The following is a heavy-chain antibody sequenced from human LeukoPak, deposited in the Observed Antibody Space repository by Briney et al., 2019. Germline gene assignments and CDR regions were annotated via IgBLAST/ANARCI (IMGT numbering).Heavy chain of an antibody. V-gene: IGHV4-34*01. J-gene: IGHJ6*02. D-gene: IGHD5-18*01. CDR2: INHSGST. Sequence: SETLPLTCAVYGGSFSGYYWSWIRQPPGKGLEWIGEINHSGSTNYNPSLKSRVTISVDTSKNQFPLKLSSVTAADTAVYYCARGRRDTAMVQGYYYYYYGMDVWGQGTTVTVSS. CDR3: ARGRRDTAMVQGYYYYYYGMDV. CDR1: GGSFSGYY.